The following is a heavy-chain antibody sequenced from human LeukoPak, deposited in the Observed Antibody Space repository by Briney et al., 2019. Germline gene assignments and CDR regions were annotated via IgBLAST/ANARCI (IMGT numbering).Heavy chain of an antibody. V-gene: IGHV1-69*13. J-gene: IGHJ6*02. CDR1: GGTFSSYA. CDR3: ARVTMLRGVIGTNGMDI. D-gene: IGHD3-10*01. CDR2: IIPIFGTA. Sequence: GASVKVSCKASGGTFSSYAISWVRQAPGQGLEWMGGIIPIFGTANYAQKFQGRVTITADESTSTAYMELSSLRSEDTAVYYCARVTMLRGVIGTNGMDIWGQGTTVTVSS.